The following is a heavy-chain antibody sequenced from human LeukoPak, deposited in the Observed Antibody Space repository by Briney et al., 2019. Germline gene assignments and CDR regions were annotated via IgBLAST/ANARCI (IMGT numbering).Heavy chain of an antibody. CDR1: AGSIRSYY. Sequence: PSETLSLTCTVSAGSIRSYYWSWIRQPPGKGLEWIGYIYYSGSTNYNPSLKSRVTISVDTSKNQFSLKLSSVTAADTAVYYCARDSSGWYWFDPWGQGTLVTVSS. V-gene: IGHV4-59*01. D-gene: IGHD6-19*01. CDR3: ARDSSGWYWFDP. J-gene: IGHJ5*02. CDR2: IYYSGST.